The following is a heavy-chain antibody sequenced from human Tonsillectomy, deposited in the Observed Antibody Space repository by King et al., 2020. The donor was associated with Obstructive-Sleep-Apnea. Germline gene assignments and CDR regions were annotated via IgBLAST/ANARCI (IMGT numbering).Heavy chain of an antibody. CDR2: ISSNGGSI. J-gene: IGHJ6*02. CDR1: GFTFSSFA. CDR3: VKGRSWSTYYYGMDV. D-gene: IGHD6-13*01. Sequence: VQLVESGGGLVQPGGSLRLSCSASGFTFSSFAMHWVRQAPGKGLEYVSGISSNGGSIHYADSVKGRFTNSRDNSKNTNYLQMSSLRADDTAVYYCVKGRSWSTYYYGMDVWGHGTTVTVSS. V-gene: IGHV3-64D*09.